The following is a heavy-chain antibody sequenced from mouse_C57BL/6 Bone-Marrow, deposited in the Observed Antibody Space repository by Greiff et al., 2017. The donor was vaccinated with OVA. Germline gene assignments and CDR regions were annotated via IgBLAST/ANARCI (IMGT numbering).Heavy chain of an antibody. CDR2: IDPETGGT. CDR1: GYTFTDCE. D-gene: IGHD1-1*01. Sequence: VKLVESGAELVRPGASVTLSCKASGYTFTDCEMHWVKQTPVHGLEWIGAIDPETGGTAYNQKFKGKAILTADKSSSTAYMELRSLTSEDSAVYYCIPHYYGSSYAFYAMDYWGQGTSVTVSS. CDR3: IPHYYGSSYAFYAMDY. J-gene: IGHJ4*01. V-gene: IGHV1-15*01.